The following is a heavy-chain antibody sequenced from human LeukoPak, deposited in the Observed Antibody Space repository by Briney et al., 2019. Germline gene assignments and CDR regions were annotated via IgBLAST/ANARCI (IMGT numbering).Heavy chain of an antibody. CDR2: IYYSGST. D-gene: IGHD3-22*01. J-gene: IGHJ4*02. V-gene: IGHV4-59*12. CDR1: GGSISSYC. Sequence: PSETLSLTCTVSGGSISSYCWSWIRQPPGKGLEWIGYIYYSGSTNYNPSLKSRVTISVDTSKNQFSLKLSSVTAADTAVYYCARDYYDSSGYPYLDYWGQGTLVTVSS. CDR3: ARDYYDSSGYPYLDY.